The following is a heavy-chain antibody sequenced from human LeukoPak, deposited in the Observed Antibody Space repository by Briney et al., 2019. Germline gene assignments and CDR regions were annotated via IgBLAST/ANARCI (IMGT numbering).Heavy chain of an antibody. D-gene: IGHD5-12*01. V-gene: IGHV3-66*04. J-gene: IGHJ4*01. CDR1: GFSFSRYY. CDR3: ARQGYDSGFDY. CDR2: LFSGGDT. Sequence: GGSLRLSCAASGFSFSRYYMSWVRQAPGKGLEWVSVLFSGGDTYYADSVKDRFSISKDSSRETLFLQMNSLRADDTAVYYCARQGYDSGFDYWGQGTMVTVSS.